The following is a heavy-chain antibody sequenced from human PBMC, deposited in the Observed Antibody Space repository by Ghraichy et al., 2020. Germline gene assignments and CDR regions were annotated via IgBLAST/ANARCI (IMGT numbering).Heavy chain of an antibody. CDR2: IYYSGST. CDR1: GGSIISYY. D-gene: IGHD4-11*01. J-gene: IGHJ3*02. CDR3: ARGGGGDDYTRLDAFDI. V-gene: IGHV4-59*01. Sequence: SETLSLTCCVSGGSIISYYGSWIRQPPGKGLECIGYIYYSGSTNYNPSLKSRVTISVDTSKNQFSLKLSSVTAGDTAVYYCARGGGGDDYTRLDAFDIWGQGTMVTVSS.